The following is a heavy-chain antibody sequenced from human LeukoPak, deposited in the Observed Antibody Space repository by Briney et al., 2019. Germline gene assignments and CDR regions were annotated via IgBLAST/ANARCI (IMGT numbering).Heavy chain of an antibody. J-gene: IGHJ4*02. Sequence: GRSLRLSCAASGFTFSSYGMHWVRQAPGKGLEWVAVISYDGSNKYYADSVKGRFTISRDNSKNTLYLQMNSLRAEDTAVYYCAKDFGDYSSTNFMDYWGQGTLVTVSS. V-gene: IGHV3-30*18. D-gene: IGHD6-13*01. CDR3: AKDFGDYSSTNFMDY. CDR1: GFTFSSYG. CDR2: ISYDGSNK.